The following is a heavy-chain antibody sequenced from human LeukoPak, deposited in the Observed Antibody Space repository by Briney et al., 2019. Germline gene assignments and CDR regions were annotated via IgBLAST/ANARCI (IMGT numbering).Heavy chain of an antibody. CDR3: ARGDGDYGDVYYYYYMDV. D-gene: IGHD4-17*01. J-gene: IGHJ6*03. CDR1: GGSFSGYY. Sequence: SETLSLTCAVYGGSFSGYYWSWIRQPPGKGLEWIGEINHSGSTNYNPSLKSRVTISVDTSKNQFSLKLSSVTAADTAVYYCARGDGDYGDVYYYYYMDVWGKGTTVTVSS. CDR2: INHSGST. V-gene: IGHV4-34*01.